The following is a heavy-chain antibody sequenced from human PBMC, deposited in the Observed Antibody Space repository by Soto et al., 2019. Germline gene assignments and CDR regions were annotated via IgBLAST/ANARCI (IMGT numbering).Heavy chain of an antibody. CDR1: GFTFSSYA. D-gene: IGHD3-22*01. CDR3: ARSITMIVVVSL. Sequence: GGSLRLSCAASGFTFSSYAMHWVRQAPGKGLEWVAVISYDGSNKYYADSVKGRFTISRDNSKNTLYLQMNSLRAEDTAVYYCARSITMIVVVSLWGQGTLVTVSS. CDR2: ISYDGSNK. J-gene: IGHJ4*02. V-gene: IGHV3-30-3*01.